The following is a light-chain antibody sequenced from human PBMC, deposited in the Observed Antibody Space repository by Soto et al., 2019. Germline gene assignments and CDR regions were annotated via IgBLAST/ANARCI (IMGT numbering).Light chain of an antibody. CDR2: DAS. V-gene: IGKV3-11*01. CDR1: QSVGSY. J-gene: IGKJ1*01. Sequence: EIVLTQSPATLSLSPGERATLSCRASQSVGSYFAWYQQKPGQAPRLLIYDASNRATGIPARFSGSGSGTDFPLTISSLEPDDFAVYYCQQRCNWPVTFGQGTRVDIK. CDR3: QQRCNWPVT.